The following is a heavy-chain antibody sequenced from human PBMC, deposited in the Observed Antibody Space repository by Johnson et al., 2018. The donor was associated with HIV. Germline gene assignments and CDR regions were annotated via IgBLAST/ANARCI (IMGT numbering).Heavy chain of an antibody. CDR3: AKEFVWTRRWAVGAFDI. V-gene: IGHV3-20*04. CDR1: GFTFDEYG. Sequence: VQLVESGGGVVQPGGSLRLSCEVSGFTFDEYGMSWVRQAPGKGLEWVSGINWNGGSTGYADSVKGRFTISRDNAKNSLYLQMNSLRAEDTALYYCAKEFVWTRRWAVGAFDIWGQGTMVTVSS. J-gene: IGHJ3*02. D-gene: IGHD1-1*01. CDR2: INWNGGST.